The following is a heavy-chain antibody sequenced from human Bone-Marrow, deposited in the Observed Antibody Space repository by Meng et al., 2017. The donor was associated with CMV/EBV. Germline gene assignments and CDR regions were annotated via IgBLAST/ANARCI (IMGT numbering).Heavy chain of an antibody. V-gene: IGHV3-66*02. J-gene: IGHJ4*02. D-gene: IGHD3-16*01. CDR2: LHVVGDT. CDR3: ARVGFEAGLWRRVY. CDR1: GFSVNLEY. Sequence: GESLKISCAASGFSVNLEYMGWVRQAPGKGLEWVSLLHVVGDTYYADSVKGRFTISRDNSKNMLYLQMDSLRVDDTAVYYCARVGFEAGLWRRVYWGQGTLATVSS.